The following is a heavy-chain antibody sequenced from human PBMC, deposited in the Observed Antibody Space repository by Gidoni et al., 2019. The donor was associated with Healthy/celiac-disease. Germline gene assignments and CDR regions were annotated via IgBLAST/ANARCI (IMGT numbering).Heavy chain of an antibody. V-gene: IGHV4-59*01. CDR1: GGSISSYY. D-gene: IGHD2-2*01. CDR3: ARDLVSYCSSTSCYGNWFDP. Sequence: QVQLQESGPGLVKPSETLSLTCTVSGGSISSYYCSWIRQPPGKGLEWIGYIYYSGSTNYNPSLKSRVTISVDTSKNQFSLKLSSVTAADTAVYYCARDLVSYCSSTSCYGNWFDPWGQGTLVTVSS. J-gene: IGHJ5*02. CDR2: IYYSGST.